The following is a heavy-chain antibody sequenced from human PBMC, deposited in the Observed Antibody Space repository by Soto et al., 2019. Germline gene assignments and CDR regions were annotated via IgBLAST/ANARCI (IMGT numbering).Heavy chain of an antibody. J-gene: IGHJ4*02. CDR3: ARARSTAAGLFDY. CDR2: ISYDGSNE. CDR1: GFTFSSYG. V-gene: IGHV3-30*03. Sequence: GGSLRLSCAASGFTFSSYGIHWVRQAPGKGLEWVAAISYDGSNEHYADSVKGRFTISRDNSKNTLYLQMNSLRAEDTAVYYCARARSTAAGLFDYWGLGTLVTVSS. D-gene: IGHD6-13*01.